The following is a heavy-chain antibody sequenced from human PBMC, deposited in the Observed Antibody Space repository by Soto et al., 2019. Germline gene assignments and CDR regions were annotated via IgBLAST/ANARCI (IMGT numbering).Heavy chain of an antibody. Sequence: PGGSLRLSCTASEFTFGDYAMSWVRQAPGKGLEWVGFIRSKAYGGTTEYAASVKGRFTISRDDSKSIAYLQMNSLKTEDTAVYYCARNDWQWLVADYWGQGTLVTVSS. J-gene: IGHJ4*02. CDR1: EFTFGDYA. D-gene: IGHD6-19*01. CDR2: IRSKAYGGTT. V-gene: IGHV3-49*04. CDR3: ARNDWQWLVADY.